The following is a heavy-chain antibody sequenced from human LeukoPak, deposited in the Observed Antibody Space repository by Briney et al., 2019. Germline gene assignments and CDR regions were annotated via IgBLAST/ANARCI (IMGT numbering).Heavy chain of an antibody. Sequence: VASVKVSCKASGYTFTSYGITWVRQAAGQGLEWMGWISAYNGNTNYAQRLQGRVTMTTATSTSTAYMELRSLRSDDTAVYYCARDFRGNTVTSKGYTFDIWGQGTMVTVSS. CDR1: GYTFTSYG. V-gene: IGHV1-18*01. J-gene: IGHJ3*02. D-gene: IGHD4-17*01. CDR3: ARDFRGNTVTSKGYTFDI. CDR2: ISAYNGNT.